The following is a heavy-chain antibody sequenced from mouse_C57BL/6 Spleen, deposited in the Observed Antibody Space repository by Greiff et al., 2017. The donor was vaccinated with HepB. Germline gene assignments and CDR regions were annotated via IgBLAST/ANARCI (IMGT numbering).Heavy chain of an antibody. J-gene: IGHJ4*01. V-gene: IGHV1-4*01. CDR1: GYTFTSYT. CDR2: INPSSGYT. Sequence: QVQLQQSGAELARPGASVKMSCKASGYTFTSYTMHWVKQRPGQGLEWIGYINPSSGYTKYNQKFKDKATLTADKSSSTAYMQLSSLTSEDSAVYYCARGSLYAMDYWGQGTSVTVSS. CDR3: ARGSLYAMDY.